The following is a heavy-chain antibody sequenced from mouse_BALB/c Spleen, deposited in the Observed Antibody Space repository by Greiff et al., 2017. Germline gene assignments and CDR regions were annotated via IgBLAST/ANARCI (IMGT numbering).Heavy chain of an antibody. V-gene: IGHV1S34*01. Sequence: LVKTGASVKISCKASGYSFTGYYMHWVKQSHGKSLEWIGYISCYNGATSYNQKFKGKATFTVDTSSSTAYMQFNSLTSEDSAVYNDARANGSSYDVGYYAMDYWGQGTSVTVSS. J-gene: IGHJ4*01. CDR2: ISCYNGAT. D-gene: IGHD1-1*01. CDR3: ARANGSSYDVGYYAMDY. CDR1: GYSFTGYY.